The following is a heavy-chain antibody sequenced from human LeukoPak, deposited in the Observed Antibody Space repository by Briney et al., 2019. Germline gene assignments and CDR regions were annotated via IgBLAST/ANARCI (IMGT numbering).Heavy chain of an antibody. CDR1: GGSISSYY. V-gene: IGHV4-4*07. Sequence: SETLSLTCTASGGSISSYYWSWIRQPAGKGLEWIGRIYTSGSTNYNPSLKSRVTMSVDTSKNQFSLKLSSVTAADTAVYYCARDGYYYGSGSPHFDYWGQGTLVTVSS. D-gene: IGHD3-10*01. CDR3: ARDGYYYGSGSPHFDY. J-gene: IGHJ4*02. CDR2: IYTSGST.